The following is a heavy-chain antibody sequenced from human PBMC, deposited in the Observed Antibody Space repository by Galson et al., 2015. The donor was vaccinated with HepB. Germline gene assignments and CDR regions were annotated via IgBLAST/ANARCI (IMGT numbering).Heavy chain of an antibody. J-gene: IGHJ4*02. CDR2: TYYRSKWYY. CDR3: IRGGSGTTVSLFED. Sequence: CAISGDSVSSNSAAWNWIRQSPSRGLEWLGRTYYRSKWYYDYAVSVKSRITINADTSKNQFSLQMNSVTPGDTAVYYCIRGGSGTTVSLFEDWGQGTLVTVSS. D-gene: IGHD4-11*01. V-gene: IGHV6-1*01. CDR1: GDSVSSNSAA.